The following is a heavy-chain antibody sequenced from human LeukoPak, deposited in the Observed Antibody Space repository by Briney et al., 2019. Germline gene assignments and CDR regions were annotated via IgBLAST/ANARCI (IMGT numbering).Heavy chain of an antibody. Sequence: ASVTVSCKASGYTFTSYGISWVRQAPGQGLEWMGWISAYNGNTNYAQKLQGRVTMTRDTSTSTAYMELRSLRSDDTAVYYCARDLAARTRFDAFDIWGQGTMVTVSS. CDR2: ISAYNGNT. V-gene: IGHV1-18*01. J-gene: IGHJ3*02. D-gene: IGHD6-6*01. CDR3: ARDLAARTRFDAFDI. CDR1: GYTFTSYG.